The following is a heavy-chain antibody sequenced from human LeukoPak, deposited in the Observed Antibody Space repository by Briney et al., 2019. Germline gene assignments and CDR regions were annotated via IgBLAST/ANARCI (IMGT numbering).Heavy chain of an antibody. CDR2: IRSKAYGGTT. J-gene: IGHJ4*02. D-gene: IGHD3-22*01. CDR1: GFTFSDYA. CDR3: TRFYDSSGEIDY. V-gene: IGHV3-49*04. Sequence: GGSLRLSCTASGFTFSDYAMSWVRQAPGKGLEWVGFIRSKAYGGTTEYAASVKGTFTISRDDSKSIAYLQMNSLKTEDTAVYYCTRFYDSSGEIDYWGQGTLVTVSS.